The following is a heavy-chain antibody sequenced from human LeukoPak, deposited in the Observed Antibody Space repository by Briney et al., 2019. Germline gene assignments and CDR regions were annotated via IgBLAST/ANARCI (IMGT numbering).Heavy chain of an antibody. CDR1: DYTFTDSY. CDR2: INPNSGDT. CDR3: ARWKGSSWYHTGYYYMDV. J-gene: IGHJ6*03. Sequence: WASVKVSCKTSDYTFTDSYIHWVRQAPGQGLEWMGRINPNSGDTGYAQKFQGRVTITRNTSISTAYMELSSLRSEDTAVYYCARWKGSSWYHTGYYYMDVWGKGTTVTVSS. D-gene: IGHD6-13*01. V-gene: IGHV1-8*03.